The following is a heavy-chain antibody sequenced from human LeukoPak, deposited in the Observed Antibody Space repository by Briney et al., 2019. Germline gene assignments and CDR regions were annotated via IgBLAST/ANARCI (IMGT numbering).Heavy chain of an antibody. CDR2: INHGGST. D-gene: IGHD6-19*01. CDR1: GGSFSGYY. Sequence: SETLSLTCAVYGGSFSGYYWSWIRQPPGKGLEWIGEINHGGSTNYNPSLKSRVTISVDTSKNQFSLKLTSVTAAHTAVYYCARGMAVAGRGNWFDPWGQGTLVTVSS. CDR3: ARGMAVAGRGNWFDP. V-gene: IGHV4-34*01. J-gene: IGHJ5*02.